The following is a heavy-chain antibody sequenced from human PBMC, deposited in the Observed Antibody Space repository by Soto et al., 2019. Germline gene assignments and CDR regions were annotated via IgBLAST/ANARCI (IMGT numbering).Heavy chain of an antibody. Sequence: QVQLVQSGAEVRRPGASVKVSCRASGYTFTDYHMHWVRQAPGQGLEWMGIINPSGGSTSYAQRLQGRVTMTRDTSTSTVHMELSSLRSEDTAVYFCARDREGGNSALVWACDYWGQGTLVTVSS. J-gene: IGHJ4*02. CDR2: INPSGGST. CDR3: ARDREGGNSALVWACDY. D-gene: IGHD5-18*01. CDR1: GYTFTDYH. V-gene: IGHV1-46*04.